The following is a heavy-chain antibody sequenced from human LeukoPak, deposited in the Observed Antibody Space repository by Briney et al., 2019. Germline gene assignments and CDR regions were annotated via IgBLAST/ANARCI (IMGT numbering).Heavy chain of an antibody. Sequence: GGSLRLSCAASGFTFSSYSMNWVRQAPGKGLEWVSSISSSSYIYYADSVKGRFTISRDNAKNSLYLQMNSLRAEDTAVYYCAREDLYSSGWYSHGCFDYWGQGTLVTVSS. J-gene: IGHJ4*02. CDR3: AREDLYSSGWYSHGCFDY. D-gene: IGHD6-19*01. CDR1: GFTFSSYS. V-gene: IGHV3-21*01. CDR2: ISSSSYI.